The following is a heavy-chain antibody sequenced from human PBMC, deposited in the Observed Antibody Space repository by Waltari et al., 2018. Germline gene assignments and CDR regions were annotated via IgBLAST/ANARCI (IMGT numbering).Heavy chain of an antibody. D-gene: IGHD3-10*01. CDR3: ARDRFPSEIWFGELLGWFDP. CDR1: GYTFTSYA. V-gene: IGHV1-3*01. J-gene: IGHJ5*02. Sequence: QVQLVQSGAEVKKPGASVKVSCKASGYTFTSYAMHWVRQAPGQRLECMGWINAGNGNTKYSQKFQGRVTITRDTSASTAYRELSSLRSEDTAVYYCARDRFPSEIWFGELLGWFDPWGQGTLVTVSS. CDR2: INAGNGNT.